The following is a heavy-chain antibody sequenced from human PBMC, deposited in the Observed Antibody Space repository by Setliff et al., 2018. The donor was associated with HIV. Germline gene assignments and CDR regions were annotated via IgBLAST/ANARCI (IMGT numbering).Heavy chain of an antibody. V-gene: IGHV4-39*01. CDR1: GASISSHNYY. Sequence: KTSETLSLTCTVSGASISSHNYYWGWIRQSPGKGLEWIASIRSSGDTYYNPSLQSRVIISVDTSNNQISFKLTSVTAADTAVYYCTIPASSLAPNWGRGTQVTVSS. CDR2: IRSSGDT. CDR3: TIPASSLAPN. J-gene: IGHJ4*02.